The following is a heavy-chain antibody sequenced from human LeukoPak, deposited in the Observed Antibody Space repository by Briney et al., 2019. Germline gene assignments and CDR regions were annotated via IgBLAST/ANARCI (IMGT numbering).Heavy chain of an antibody. V-gene: IGHV3-23*01. J-gene: IGHJ4*02. CDR2: ISGSGGST. CDR1: GFTFNIYA. Sequence: PGGSLRLSCAASGFTFNIYAMSWVRQAPGKGLEWVSAISGSGGSTYYADSVKGRFTISRDNSKNTLYLQMNSLRAEDTAVYYCAKDLYGYSYGDIDYWGQGTLVTVSS. D-gene: IGHD5-18*01. CDR3: AKDLYGYSYGDIDY.